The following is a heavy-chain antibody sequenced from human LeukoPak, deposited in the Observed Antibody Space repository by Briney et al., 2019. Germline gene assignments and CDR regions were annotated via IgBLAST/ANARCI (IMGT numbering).Heavy chain of an antibody. V-gene: IGHV3-21*01. J-gene: IGHJ4*02. CDR2: ISGSSSYI. Sequence: GGSLRLSCAASGFTFSSYSMNWVRQAPAKGLEWVSSISGSSSYIYYADSVKGRFTISRDNAKNSLYLQMNSLRAEDTAVYYCARTYYYDSSGYSGYWGQGTLVTVSS. CDR1: GFTFSSYS. CDR3: ARTYYYDSSGYSGY. D-gene: IGHD3-22*01.